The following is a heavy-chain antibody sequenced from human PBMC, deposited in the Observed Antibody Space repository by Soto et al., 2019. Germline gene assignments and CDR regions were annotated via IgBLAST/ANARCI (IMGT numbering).Heavy chain of an antibody. J-gene: IGHJ6*02. D-gene: IGHD6-6*01. CDR1: GYSFTSYW. Sequence: GESLKISCKGSGYSFTSYWIGWVCQMPGKGLEWMGIIYPGDSDTRYSPSFQGQVTISADKSISTAYLQWSSLKASDTAMYYCGRLGSSWLNYYYYSGMDVGGQGTRVTVPS. CDR2: IYPGDSDT. CDR3: GRLGSSWLNYYYYSGMDV. V-gene: IGHV5-51*01.